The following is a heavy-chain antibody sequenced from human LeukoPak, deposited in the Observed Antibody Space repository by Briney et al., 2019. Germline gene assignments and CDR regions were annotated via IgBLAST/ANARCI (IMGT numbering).Heavy chain of an antibody. CDR2: IYYSGST. V-gene: IGHV4-30-4*08. J-gene: IGHJ6*03. CDR1: GGSISSGDYY. D-gene: IGHD2-8*02. Sequence: VKPSQTLSLTCTVSGGSISSGDYYWSWIRQPPGKGLEWIGYIYYSGSTYYNPSLKSRVTISVDTSKNQFSLKLSSVTAVDTAVYYCARVPGTGYYYYMDVRGKGTTVTVSS. CDR3: ARVPGTGYYYYMDV.